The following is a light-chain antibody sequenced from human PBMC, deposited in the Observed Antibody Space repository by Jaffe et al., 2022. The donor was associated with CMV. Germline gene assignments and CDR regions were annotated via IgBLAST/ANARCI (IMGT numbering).Light chain of an antibody. Sequence: QTVVTQEPSLTVSPGGTVTLTCASSTGAVTTGHYANWFQQKPGQAPRALIHNTNNVHSWTPVRFSGSLLGGKAALTLSAVQPEDEADYYCLLFYSGTWMFGGGTKLTV. CDR1: TGAVTTGHY. J-gene: IGLJ3*02. V-gene: IGLV7-43*01. CDR3: LLFYSGTWM. CDR2: NTN.